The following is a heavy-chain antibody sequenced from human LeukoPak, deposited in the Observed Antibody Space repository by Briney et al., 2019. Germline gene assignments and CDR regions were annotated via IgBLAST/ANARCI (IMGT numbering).Heavy chain of an antibody. Sequence: GASVKVSRKASGYTFTGYYMHWVRQAPGQGPEWMGKINPNNGVTSYAPNFQGRVTLTRDTSINTAYLELSRLRSDDTAVYYCARGAVIRITMVRGVMRGWFDPWGQGTKVTVSS. D-gene: IGHD3-10*01. V-gene: IGHV1-2*02. CDR2: INPNNGVT. J-gene: IGHJ5*02. CDR3: ARGAVIRITMVRGVMRGWFDP. CDR1: GYTFTGYY.